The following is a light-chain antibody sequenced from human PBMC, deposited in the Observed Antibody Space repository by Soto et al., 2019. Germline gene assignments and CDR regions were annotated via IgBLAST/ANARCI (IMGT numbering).Light chain of an antibody. CDR2: DVS. CDR3: SSYTDRNNLV. J-gene: IGLJ1*01. CDR1: SSDIGGYNS. Sequence: QSVLTQSPSASGSPGQSVTISCTGTSSDIGGYNSVSWYQQHPGKAPKVMIYDVSKRPSGVPDRFSGSKSGNTASLTVSALQVEDEADYYCSSYTDRNNLVFGTGTKLTVL. V-gene: IGLV2-8*01.